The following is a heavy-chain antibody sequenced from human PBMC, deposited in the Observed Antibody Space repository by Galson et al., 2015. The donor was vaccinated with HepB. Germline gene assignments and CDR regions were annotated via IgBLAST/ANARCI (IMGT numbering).Heavy chain of an antibody. Sequence: QSGAEVKKPGESLKISCKASGYRFSNYWIGWVRQMPGKGLEWIGIIYPSDYDLRYSPSLQGQVTISADKSVTTTYLQWDSLKASDSAMYYCARRSFSYVDYWGQGTPVTVSS. CDR3: ARRSFSYVDY. CDR1: GYRFSNYW. CDR2: IYPSDYDL. J-gene: IGHJ4*02. D-gene: IGHD3-16*01. V-gene: IGHV5-51*01.